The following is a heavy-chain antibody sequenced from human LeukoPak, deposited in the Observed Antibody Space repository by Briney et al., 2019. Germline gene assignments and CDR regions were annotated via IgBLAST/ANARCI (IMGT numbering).Heavy chain of an antibody. CDR3: ARGLEWLRGFDY. CDR2: ISSSSSTT. D-gene: IGHD5-12*01. Sequence: QPGGSLRLSCAASGFTFTYYNMNWVRQAPGKGLEWVSYISSSSSTTYYADSVKGRFTISRDDAKNSLYLQMNSLRDEDTAVYYCARGLEWLRGFDYWGQGTLVTVSS. J-gene: IGHJ4*02. CDR1: GFTFTYYN. V-gene: IGHV3-48*02.